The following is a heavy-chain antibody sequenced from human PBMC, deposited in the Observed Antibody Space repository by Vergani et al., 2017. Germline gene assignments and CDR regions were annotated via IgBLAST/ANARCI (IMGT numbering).Heavy chain of an antibody. CDR3: ARDHTGIYYYGSVSYWAEADNWFDP. CDR2: FDPEDGET. Sequence: QVQLVQSGAEVKKPGASVKVSCKVSGYTLTELSMHWVRQAPGKGLEWMGGFDPEDGETIYAQKFKGRVTMTEDTSTDTAYMELSSLRSEDTAVYYCARDHTGIYYYGSVSYWAEADNWFDPWGQGTLVTVS. CDR1: GYTLTELS. V-gene: IGHV1-24*01. D-gene: IGHD3-10*01. J-gene: IGHJ5*02.